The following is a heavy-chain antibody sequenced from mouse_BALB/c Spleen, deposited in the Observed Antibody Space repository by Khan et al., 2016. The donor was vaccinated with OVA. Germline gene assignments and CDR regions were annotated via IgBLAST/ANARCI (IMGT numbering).Heavy chain of an antibody. J-gene: IGHJ3*01. Sequence: QVQLKQSGAELARPGASVKMSCKASGYTFTTYTIHWIKQRPGQGLEWIGFINPNNVYTNYNQKFKDKATLTADKSSTTAYMQLSSLTSDNSAVYYCTRCGAYYRNDGWFAYWGQGTLVTVSA. D-gene: IGHD2-14*01. CDR3: TRCGAYYRNDGWFAY. CDR1: GYTFTTYT. V-gene: IGHV1-4*01. CDR2: INPNNVYT.